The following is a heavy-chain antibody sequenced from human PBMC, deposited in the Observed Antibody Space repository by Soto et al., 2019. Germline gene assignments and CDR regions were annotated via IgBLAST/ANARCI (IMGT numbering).Heavy chain of an antibody. CDR3: ARDRARLLDIHPVNWFDP. Sequence: QVQLVRSGAEVKKPGASVKVSCKASGYTFTSYGISWVRQAPGQGLEWMGWISAYNGNTNYAQKLQGRVTMTTDTSTSTAYMELRRLRSDDTAVYYCARDRARLLDIHPVNWFDPWGQGTLVTVSS. CDR1: GYTFTSYG. CDR2: ISAYNGNT. V-gene: IGHV1-18*01. J-gene: IGHJ5*02. D-gene: IGHD5-18*01.